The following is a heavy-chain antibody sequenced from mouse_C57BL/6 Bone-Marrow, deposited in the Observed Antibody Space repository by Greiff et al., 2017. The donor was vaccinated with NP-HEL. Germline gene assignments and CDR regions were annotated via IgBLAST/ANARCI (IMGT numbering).Heavy chain of an antibody. D-gene: IGHD1-1*01. CDR1: GYTFTDYY. V-gene: IGHV1-76*01. Sequence: QVQLQQSGAELVRPGASVKLSCKASGYTFTDYYINWVKQRPGQGLEWIARIYPGSGNTYYNEKFKGKATLTAEKSSSTAYMQLSSLTSEASAVYFCASPYYYGSSYWYFDVWGTGTTVTVSS. CDR2: IYPGSGNT. CDR3: ASPYYYGSSYWYFDV. J-gene: IGHJ1*03.